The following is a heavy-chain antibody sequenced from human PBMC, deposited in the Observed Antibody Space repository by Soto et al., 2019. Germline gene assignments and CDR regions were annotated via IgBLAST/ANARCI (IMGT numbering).Heavy chain of an antibody. CDR1: GGSFSGYY. V-gene: IGHV4-34*01. CDR2: INHSGST. D-gene: IGHD1-7*01. CDR3: ARRTGTSRYYYYGMDV. Sequence: SETLSLTCAVYGGSFSGYYWSWIRQPPGKGLEWIGEINHSGSTNYNPSLKSRVTISVDTSKNQFSPKLSSVTAADTAVYYCARRTGTSRYYYYGMDVWGQGTTVTVSS. J-gene: IGHJ6*02.